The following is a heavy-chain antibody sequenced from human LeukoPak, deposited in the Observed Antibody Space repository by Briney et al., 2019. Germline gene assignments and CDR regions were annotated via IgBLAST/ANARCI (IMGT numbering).Heavy chain of an antibody. J-gene: IGHJ4*02. Sequence: GASVKISCKASGYTFTSYGISWVRQAPGQGLEWMGWISAYNGNTNYAQKLQGRVTMTTDTSTSTAYMELRSLRSDDTAVYYCARGQGVYDSSGYYDYWGQGTLVTVSS. CDR3: ARGQGVYDSSGYYDY. D-gene: IGHD3-22*01. CDR1: GYTFTSYG. V-gene: IGHV1-18*01. CDR2: ISAYNGNT.